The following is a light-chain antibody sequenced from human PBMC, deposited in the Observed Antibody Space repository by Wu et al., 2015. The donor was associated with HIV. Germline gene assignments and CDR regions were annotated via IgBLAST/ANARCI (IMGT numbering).Light chain of an antibody. CDR3: QQYNKWPYS. V-gene: IGKV3-15*01. CDR1: QSVSSN. CDR2: GAS. J-gene: IGKJ2*03. Sequence: EIVMTQSPATLSVSPGERATLSCRASQSVSSNLVWYQQKPGQAPRLLIYGASTRATGIPARFSGSGSGTEFTLTISSLQSEDFAVYYCQQYNKWPYSFGQGTKVEIK.